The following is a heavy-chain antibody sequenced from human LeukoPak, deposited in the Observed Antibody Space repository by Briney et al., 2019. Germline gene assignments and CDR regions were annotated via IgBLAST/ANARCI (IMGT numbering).Heavy chain of an antibody. CDR2: IYHSGST. V-gene: IGHV4-38-2*02. D-gene: IGHD6-13*01. CDR3: ASITKRSSSSSWYVFDY. CDR1: GYSISSGYY. Sequence: SETLSLTCTVSGYSISSGYYWGWIRQPPGKGLEWIGSIYHSGSTYYNPSLKSRVTISVDTSKNQFSLKLSSVTAADTAVYYCASITKRSSSSSWYVFDYWGQGTLVTVSS. J-gene: IGHJ4*02.